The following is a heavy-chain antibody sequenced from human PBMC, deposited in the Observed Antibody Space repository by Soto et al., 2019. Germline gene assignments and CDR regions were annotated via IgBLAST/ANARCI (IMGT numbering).Heavy chain of an antibody. CDR2: IDPIVDTS. CDR1: GGALTSYP. Sequence: QVRLEQSGAEVKKPGSSVRVSCQASGGALTSYPIHWVRQAPGQGLEWMGVIDPIVDTSNLAENFKTRLTLTADSSTKTVYMDLTSLRSDDTAIYFCATYPRPYKWTDIWGRGTQLTVSS. V-gene: IGHV1-69*01. J-gene: IGHJ4*02. D-gene: IGHD1-20*01. CDR3: ATYPRPYKWTDI.